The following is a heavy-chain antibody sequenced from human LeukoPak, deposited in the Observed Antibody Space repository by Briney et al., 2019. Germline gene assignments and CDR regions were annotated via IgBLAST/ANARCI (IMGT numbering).Heavy chain of an antibody. CDR1: GFTFSTYW. CDR2: IKQDGSEK. D-gene: IGHD3-3*01. V-gene: IGHV3-7*01. CDR3: GREGWSRPLNS. J-gene: IGHJ4*02. Sequence: GGSLRLSCAASGFTFSTYWMSWVRQAPGKGLEWVANIKQDGSEKYYVDSVKGRFTISRDNAKNSLYLQLNSLRAEDTAVYYCGREGWSRPLNSWGQGTLVTVSS.